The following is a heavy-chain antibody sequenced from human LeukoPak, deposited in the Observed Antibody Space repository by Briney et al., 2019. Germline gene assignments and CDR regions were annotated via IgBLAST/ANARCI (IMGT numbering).Heavy chain of an antibody. Sequence: GGSLRLSCAASGFTFSSNAMSWVRQAPGKGLEWVSVIYSGGSTYYADSVKGRFTISRHNSKNTLYLQMNSLRAEDTAVYYCARVGIEYNWNDFPQYYFDYWGQGTLVTVSS. J-gene: IGHJ4*02. CDR2: IYSGGST. D-gene: IGHD1-1*01. CDR3: ARVGIEYNWNDFPQYYFDY. V-gene: IGHV3-53*04. CDR1: GFTFSSNA.